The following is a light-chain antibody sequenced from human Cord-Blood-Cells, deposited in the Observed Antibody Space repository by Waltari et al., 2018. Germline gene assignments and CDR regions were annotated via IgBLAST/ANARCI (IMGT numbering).Light chain of an antibody. Sequence: QSALTQPASVSGSPGQSITISCTGTSSDVGGYNYVSWYQQHPGKAPKLMIYDVRNRPSGFSNRFAGSKSGNTASLTISGLQAEDEADYYCSSYTSSSTRGMFGGGTKLTVL. CDR1: SSDVGGYNY. V-gene: IGLV2-14*03. CDR3: SSYTSSSTRGM. CDR2: DVR. J-gene: IGLJ3*02.